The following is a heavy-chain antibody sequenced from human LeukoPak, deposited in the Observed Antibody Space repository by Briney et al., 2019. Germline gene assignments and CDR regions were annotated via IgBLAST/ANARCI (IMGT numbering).Heavy chain of an antibody. CDR1: GGSISSGDYY. V-gene: IGHV4-30-4*08. Sequence: SQTLSLTCTVSGGSISSGDYYWSWIRQPPGKGLEWIGYIYYSGSTYYNPSLKSRVTISVDTSKNQFSLKLSSVTAADTAVYYCARAVGRYDSSGYHDAFDIWGQGTMVTVSS. D-gene: IGHD3-22*01. CDR2: IYYSGST. J-gene: IGHJ3*02. CDR3: ARAVGRYDSSGYHDAFDI.